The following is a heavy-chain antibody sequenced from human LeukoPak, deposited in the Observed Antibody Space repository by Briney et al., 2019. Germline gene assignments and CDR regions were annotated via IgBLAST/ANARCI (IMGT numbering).Heavy chain of an antibody. Sequence: PGGSLRLSCAASGFTFSSYAMSWVRQAPGKGLEWVSGISEGVGNTYYADSVKGRSTISRDHSKNTLYLQMNSLRAEDTALYYCAKREKGTTGRFFDYWGQGTLVTVSS. CDR1: GFTFSSYA. CDR2: ISEGVGNT. D-gene: IGHD4-17*01. J-gene: IGHJ4*02. V-gene: IGHV3-23*01. CDR3: AKREKGTTGRFFDY.